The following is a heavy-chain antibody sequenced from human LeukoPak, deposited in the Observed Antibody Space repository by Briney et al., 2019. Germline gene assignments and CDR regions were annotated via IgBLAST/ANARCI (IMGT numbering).Heavy chain of an antibody. CDR3: ATAGAIVARDAFDI. J-gene: IGHJ3*02. D-gene: IGHD3-22*01. CDR1: GYTHTELS. Sequence: ASVKVSCKVSGYTHTELSMHWVRQAPGKGLEWMGGFDPEDGETIYAQKFQGRVTMTEDTSTDTAYMELSSLRSEDTAVYYCATAGAIVARDAFDIWGQGTMVTVSS. V-gene: IGHV1-24*01. CDR2: FDPEDGET.